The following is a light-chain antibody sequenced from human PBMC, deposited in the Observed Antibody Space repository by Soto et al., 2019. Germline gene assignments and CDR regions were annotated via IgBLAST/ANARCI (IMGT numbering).Light chain of an antibody. CDR2: EVS. V-gene: IGLV2-14*01. Sequence: QSALTQPASVSGSPGQTITISCTGTSSDVGGYNYVSWYQQYPGKAPKLMIYEVSNRPSGVSSRFSGSKSGNTAALTISGLQAEDEADYYCSSYTTSNTVVFGGGTKRTVL. J-gene: IGLJ2*01. CDR1: SSDVGGYNY. CDR3: SSYTTSNTVV.